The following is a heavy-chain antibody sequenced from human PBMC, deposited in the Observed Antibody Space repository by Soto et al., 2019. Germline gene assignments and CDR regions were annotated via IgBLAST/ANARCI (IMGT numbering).Heavy chain of an antibody. V-gene: IGHV1-69*02. D-gene: IGHD6-19*01. J-gene: IGHJ4*02. CDR1: GGTFSSYT. CDR3: ARGAAVAGLDY. CDR2: IIPILGIA. Sequence: QVQLVQSGAEVKKPGSSVKVSCKASGGTFSSYTISWVRQAPGQGLEWMGRIIPILGIANYAQKFQGRVTHTXXKSRSTAYMELSSLRSEDTAVYYCARGAAVAGLDYWGQGTLVTVSS.